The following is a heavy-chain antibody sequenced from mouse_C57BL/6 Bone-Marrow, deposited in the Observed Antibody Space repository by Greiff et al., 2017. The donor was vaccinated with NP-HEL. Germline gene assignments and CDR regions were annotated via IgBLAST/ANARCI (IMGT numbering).Heavy chain of an antibody. CDR2: IYPGNSDT. V-gene: IGHV1-5*01. J-gene: IGHJ1*03. Sequence: VQLQQSGTVLARPGASVKMSCKTSGYTFTSYWMHWVKQRPGQGLEWIGAIYPGNSDTSYNQKFKGKAKLTAVTSASTAYMELSSLTNEDSAVYYCITTVVAPHWYFDVWGTGTTVTVSS. CDR1: GYTFTSYW. D-gene: IGHD1-1*01. CDR3: ITTVVAPHWYFDV.